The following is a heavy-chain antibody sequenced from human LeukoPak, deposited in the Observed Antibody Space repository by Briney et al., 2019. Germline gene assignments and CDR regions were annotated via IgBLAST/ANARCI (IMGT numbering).Heavy chain of an antibody. CDR3: ARGSKWFDP. D-gene: IGHD2-15*01. CDR2: INPNSSGT. V-gene: IGHV1-2*02. CDR1: GYTFSDYY. Sequence: ASVKVSCKASGYTFSDYYIHWVRQAPGQGLEWMGWINPNSSGTNYAQKFQGRVTMTRDTSISTAYMELSSLRSEDTAVYYCARGSKWFDPWGQGTLVTVSS. J-gene: IGHJ5*02.